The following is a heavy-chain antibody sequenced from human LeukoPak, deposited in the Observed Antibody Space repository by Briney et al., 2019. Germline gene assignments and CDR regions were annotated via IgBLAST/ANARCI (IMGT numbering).Heavy chain of an antibody. J-gene: IGHJ4*02. V-gene: IGHV2-5*02. Sequence: SGPTLVKPTQTLTLTCTFSGFSFSTTGVGVGWIRQPPGKALEWLTLIYWDYDKRYSPSLKSRLTITKDTSKNQVVLTMTNMDPVDTATYFCAHMTPATTYDYWGQGTLVTVSS. CDR1: GFSFSTTGVG. D-gene: IGHD4-11*01. CDR2: IYWDYDK. CDR3: AHMTPATTYDY.